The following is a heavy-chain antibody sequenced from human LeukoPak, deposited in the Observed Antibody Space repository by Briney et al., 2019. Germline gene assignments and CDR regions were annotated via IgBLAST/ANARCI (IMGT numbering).Heavy chain of an antibody. J-gene: IGHJ4*02. Sequence: GGSLRLSCAASGFTLSSNWMHWVRHAPGRGLGWLSRINGDGSDTPYADSVKGRFTISRDNARNTLYLQMNSLRVEDTDVYYCARGSTTGWPDFLDYWGQGTLVTVSS. CDR1: GFTLSSNW. CDR2: INGDGSDT. CDR3: ARGSTTGWPDFLDY. D-gene: IGHD2/OR15-2a*01. V-gene: IGHV3-74*01.